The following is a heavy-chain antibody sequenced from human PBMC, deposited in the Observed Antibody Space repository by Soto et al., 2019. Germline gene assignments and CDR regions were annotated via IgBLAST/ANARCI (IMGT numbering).Heavy chain of an antibody. D-gene: IGHD3-10*01. Sequence: QITLKESGPTLVKPTQTLTLTCTFSGFSLSTSGVGVGWIRQPPGKALEWLALIYWDDDKRYSPSLKSRLTTTKDTFKNQVVLTMTNMDPVDTATYYCAHRPDYGSGIDWFDPWGQGTLVTVSS. J-gene: IGHJ5*02. CDR2: IYWDDDK. CDR1: GFSLSTSGVG. CDR3: AHRPDYGSGIDWFDP. V-gene: IGHV2-5*02.